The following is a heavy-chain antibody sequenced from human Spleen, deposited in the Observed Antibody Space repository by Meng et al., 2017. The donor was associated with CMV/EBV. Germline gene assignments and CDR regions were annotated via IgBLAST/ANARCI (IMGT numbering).Heavy chain of an antibody. Sequence: VSGGSISSSKWWSWVRQPPGKGLEWIGEIYHSGSTNYNPSLKSRVTISVDKSKNQFSLKLSSVTAADTAVYYCARRIAARPTRLFDYWGQGTLVTVSS. CDR3: ARRIAARPTRLFDY. D-gene: IGHD6-6*01. J-gene: IGHJ4*02. CDR2: IYHSGST. V-gene: IGHV4-4*02. CDR1: GGSISSSKW.